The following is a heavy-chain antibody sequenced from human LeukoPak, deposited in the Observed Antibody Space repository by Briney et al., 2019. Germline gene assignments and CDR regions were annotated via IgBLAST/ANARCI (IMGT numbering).Heavy chain of an antibody. CDR1: GGSISSSSYY. V-gene: IGHV4-39*01. Sequence: SETLSLTCTVSGGSISSSSYYWGWIRQPPGKGLEWIGSIYYSGSTYYNPSLKSRVTISVDTSKNQFSLKPSSVNAADTAVYYCARHRYSSSWWYYFDYWGQGTLVTVSS. D-gene: IGHD6-13*01. CDR3: ARHRYSSSWWYYFDY. CDR2: IYYSGST. J-gene: IGHJ4*02.